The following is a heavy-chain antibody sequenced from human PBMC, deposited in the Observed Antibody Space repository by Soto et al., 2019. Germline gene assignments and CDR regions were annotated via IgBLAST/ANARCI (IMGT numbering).Heavy chain of an antibody. CDR3: ARGTDTWFFAL. CDR1: DDSISSGGYY. V-gene: IGHV4-31*03. D-gene: IGHD3-9*01. Sequence: QVQLQESGPGLVKPSQTLSLTCTVSDDSISSGGYYWSWIRQHPGKCLEWIGYIYGTGNMYYKSSLKSRLTFSVDTSKNHCSLKLTSVTAADTAVYYCARGTDTWFFALWGRGTLVTVSS. CDR2: IYGTGNM. J-gene: IGHJ2*01.